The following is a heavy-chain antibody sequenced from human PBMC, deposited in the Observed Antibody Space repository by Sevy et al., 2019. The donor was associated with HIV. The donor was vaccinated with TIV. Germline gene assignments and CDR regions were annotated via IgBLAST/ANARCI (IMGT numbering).Heavy chain of an antibody. J-gene: IGHJ6*02. V-gene: IGHV3-23*01. CDR3: AKDERALGYCSSTSCLVDYGMDV. CDR2: ISGSGGST. Sequence: GGSLRLSCAASGFTFSSYAMRWVRQAPGKGLEWVSAISGSGGSTYYADSVKGRFTISRDNSKNTLYLQMNSLRAEDRAVYYCAKDERALGYCSSTSCLVDYGMDVWGQGTTVTVSS. D-gene: IGHD2-2*01. CDR1: GFTFSSYA.